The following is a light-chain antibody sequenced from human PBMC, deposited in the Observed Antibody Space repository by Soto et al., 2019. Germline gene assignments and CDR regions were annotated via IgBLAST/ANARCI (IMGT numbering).Light chain of an antibody. V-gene: IGKV1-5*03. CDR2: QAS. CDR1: QSISSW. J-gene: IGKJ1*01. Sequence: DIQMTQSPSTLSASVGDRVTITCRASQSISSWLAWYQQKPGKAPKLLITQASILESGVPSKFSGSESGTEFTLTIVNLQPDDFATYYCQQYNSFPRTFGQGTKVEIK. CDR3: QQYNSFPRT.